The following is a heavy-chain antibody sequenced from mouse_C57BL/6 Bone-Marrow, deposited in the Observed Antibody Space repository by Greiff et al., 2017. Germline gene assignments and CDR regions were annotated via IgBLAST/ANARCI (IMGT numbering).Heavy chain of an antibody. Sequence: VQLQQPGAELVMPGASVKLSCKASGYTFTSYWMHWVKQRPGQGLEWIGEIDPSDSYTNYNQQFKGKSTLTVDKSSSTAYMQLSSLTSEDSAVYYGAREDDYGNYYAMDYWGQGTSVTVSS. J-gene: IGHJ4*01. CDR2: IDPSDSYT. D-gene: IGHD2-4*01. CDR1: GYTFTSYW. V-gene: IGHV1-69*01. CDR3: AREDDYGNYYAMDY.